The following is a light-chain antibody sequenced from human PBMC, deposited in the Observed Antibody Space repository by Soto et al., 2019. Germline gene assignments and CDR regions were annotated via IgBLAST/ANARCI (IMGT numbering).Light chain of an antibody. CDR1: QSINSW. J-gene: IGKJ1*01. Sequence: DIRITHSPSTLSASVGDRVTITCRASQSINSWLAWYQQKPGKAPKLLIFDTSSLGSGVPTRFSGSGSGTEFTLTISSLQPGDFATYYCQQYNSYPRKFGQGTKVDI. CDR2: DTS. CDR3: QQYNSYPRK. V-gene: IGKV1-5*01.